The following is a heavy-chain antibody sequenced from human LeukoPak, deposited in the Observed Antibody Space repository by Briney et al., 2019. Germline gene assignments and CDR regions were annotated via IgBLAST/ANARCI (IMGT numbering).Heavy chain of an antibody. J-gene: IGHJ4*02. Sequence: MPSETLSLTCTVSGGSIGGHHWSWIRQPPGKGLEWIGNSWGADYNPSLRSRVTISVETSKNQFSLKLTSVTAADTAVYFCAVYFAGEGGRGSWGQGAQVTVSS. V-gene: IGHV4-4*09. CDR3: AVYFAGEGGRGS. CDR1: GGSIGGHH. D-gene: IGHD3-16*01. CDR2: SWGA.